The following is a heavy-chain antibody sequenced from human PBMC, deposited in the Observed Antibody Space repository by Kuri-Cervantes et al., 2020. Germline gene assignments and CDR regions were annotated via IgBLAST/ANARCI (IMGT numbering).Heavy chain of an antibody. Sequence: GESLKISCAASGFTFSSYAMHWVRQAPGKGLEWVAVISYDGSNKYYADSVKGRFTISRDNSKNTLYLQMNSLRAEDTAVYYCARDRPALYSSSWYQYYYYGVDVWGQGTTVTVSS. CDR2: ISYDGSNK. J-gene: IGHJ6*02. CDR1: GFTFSSYA. CDR3: ARDRPALYSSSWYQYYYYGVDV. D-gene: IGHD6-13*01. V-gene: IGHV3-30-3*01.